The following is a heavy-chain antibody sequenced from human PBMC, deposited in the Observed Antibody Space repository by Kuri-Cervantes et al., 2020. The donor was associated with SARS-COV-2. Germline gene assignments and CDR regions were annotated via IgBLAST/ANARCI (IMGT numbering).Heavy chain of an antibody. CDR3: ARGSVGAIFGVVTHYYYMDV. V-gene: IGHV4-39*01. CDR2: MYHSGST. CDR1: GGSISSSSYY. J-gene: IGHJ6*03. D-gene: IGHD3-3*01. Sequence: GSLRLSCTVSGGSISSSSYYWGWIRQPPGKGLEWIGSMYHSGSTYYNPSLKSRLTISVDTSKNQFSLKLSSVTAADTAVYYCARGSVGAIFGVVTHYYYMDVWGKGTTVTVSS.